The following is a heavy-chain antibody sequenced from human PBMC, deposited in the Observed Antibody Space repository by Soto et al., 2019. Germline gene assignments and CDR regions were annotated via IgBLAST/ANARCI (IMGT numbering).Heavy chain of an antibody. J-gene: IGHJ4*02. Sequence: GGSLRLSCAASGFTFSSYSMNWVRQAPGKGLEWVSYISSSSSTIYYADSVKGRFTISRDNAKNSLYLQMNSLRAEDTAVYYCARDRGAIGSYFDYWGQGTLVTVSS. D-gene: IGHD1-26*01. CDR2: ISSSSSTI. CDR1: GFTFSSYS. V-gene: IGHV3-48*04. CDR3: ARDRGAIGSYFDY.